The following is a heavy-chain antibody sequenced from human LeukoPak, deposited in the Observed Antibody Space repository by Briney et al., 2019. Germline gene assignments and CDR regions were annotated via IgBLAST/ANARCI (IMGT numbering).Heavy chain of an antibody. J-gene: IGHJ2*01. CDR1: GFTFSSYE. CDR2: ISTSGSPI. CDR3: ARDPLRVAGTGRFFDL. Sequence: GGSLRLSCATSGFTFSSYEMNWARQAPRKGLECVSYISTSGSPIYYADSVKGRFTISRDNAKNFLFLQMNSLRAEDTAIYYCARDPLRVAGTGRFFDLWGRGTLVTVSS. D-gene: IGHD6-19*01. V-gene: IGHV3-48*03.